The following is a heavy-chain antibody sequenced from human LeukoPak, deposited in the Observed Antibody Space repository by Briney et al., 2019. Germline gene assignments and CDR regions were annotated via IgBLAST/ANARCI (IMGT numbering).Heavy chain of an antibody. Sequence: SETLSLTRTVSGGSISRSQFYWGWVRQPPGKGLEWIGSIYHSGSTYYNPSLKSRVTISVDTSKNQFSLKLSSVTAADTAVYYCARRAYCSGGSCYLDFDYWGQGTLVTVSS. V-gene: IGHV4-39*07. CDR2: IYHSGST. D-gene: IGHD2-15*01. CDR3: ARRAYCSGGSCYLDFDY. J-gene: IGHJ4*02. CDR1: GGSISRSQFY.